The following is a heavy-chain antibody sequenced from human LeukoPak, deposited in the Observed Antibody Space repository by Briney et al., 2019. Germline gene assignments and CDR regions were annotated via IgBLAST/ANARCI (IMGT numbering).Heavy chain of an antibody. Sequence: GGSLRLSCTASGFTFSGYWMSWVRQAPGKGLEWVAVISYDGSNKYYADSVKGRFTISRDNSKNTLYLQMNSLRAEDTAVYYCARDYPSTGTYYYYYMDVWGKGTTVTVSS. J-gene: IGHJ6*03. V-gene: IGHV3-30*03. CDR1: GFTFSGYW. D-gene: IGHD2-8*02. CDR3: ARDYPSTGTYYYYYMDV. CDR2: ISYDGSNK.